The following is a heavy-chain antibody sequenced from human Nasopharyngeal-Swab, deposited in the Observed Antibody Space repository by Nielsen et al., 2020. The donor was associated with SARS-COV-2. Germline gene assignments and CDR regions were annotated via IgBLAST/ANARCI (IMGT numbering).Heavy chain of an antibody. D-gene: IGHD6-19*01. V-gene: IGHV1-3*01. Sequence: ASVKVSCKASGYTFTSYAMHWVRQAPGQRLEWMGWINAGNGNTKYSQKFQGRVTITRDTSASTAYMELSSLRSEDTAAYYCARVKSRIAVAAHWYFDLWGRGTLVTVSS. J-gene: IGHJ2*01. CDR1: GYTFTSYA. CDR3: ARVKSRIAVAAHWYFDL. CDR2: INAGNGNT.